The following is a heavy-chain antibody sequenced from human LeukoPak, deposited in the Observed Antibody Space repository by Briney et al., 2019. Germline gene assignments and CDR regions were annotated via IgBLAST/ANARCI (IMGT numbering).Heavy chain of an antibody. CDR1: GFTFSSYA. Sequence: QAGGSLRLSCAASGFTFSSYAMSWVRQAPGEGLEWVSAISGSGGSTYYADSVKGRFTISRDNSKNTLYLQMNSLRAEDTAVYYCAANPGWLQSLGDAFDIWGQGTMVTVSS. CDR2: ISGSGGST. CDR3: AANPGWLQSLGDAFDI. D-gene: IGHD5-24*01. J-gene: IGHJ3*02. V-gene: IGHV3-23*01.